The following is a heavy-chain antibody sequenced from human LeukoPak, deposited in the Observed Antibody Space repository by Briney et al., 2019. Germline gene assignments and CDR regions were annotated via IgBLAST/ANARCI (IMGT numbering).Heavy chain of an antibody. CDR3: SRENGAFPPFGY. Sequence: PSETLSLTCGVSGGSISNTNWWSWVRQPPGQGLERIGEISLTGLTHYNPSLESRVTVSLDKSKNQLSLNLTSVTAADTAVYYCSRENGAFPPFGYWGQGTLVTVLS. D-gene: IGHD2-8*01. J-gene: IGHJ4*02. V-gene: IGHV4-4*02. CDR2: ISLTGLT. CDR1: GGSISNTNW.